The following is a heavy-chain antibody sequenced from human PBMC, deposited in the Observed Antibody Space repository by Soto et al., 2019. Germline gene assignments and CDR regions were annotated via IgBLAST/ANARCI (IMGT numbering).Heavy chain of an antibody. CDR1: GFTFSSYS. Sequence: GGSLRLSCAASGFTFSSYSMNWVRQAPGKGLEWVSSISSSSYIYYADSVKGRFTISRDNAKNSLYLQMNSLRAEDTAVYYCARDGTGYSSGWAGYYYYYYGMDVWGQGTTVTVSS. V-gene: IGHV3-21*01. CDR2: ISSSSYI. CDR3: ARDGTGYSSGWAGYYYYYYGMDV. J-gene: IGHJ6*02. D-gene: IGHD6-19*01.